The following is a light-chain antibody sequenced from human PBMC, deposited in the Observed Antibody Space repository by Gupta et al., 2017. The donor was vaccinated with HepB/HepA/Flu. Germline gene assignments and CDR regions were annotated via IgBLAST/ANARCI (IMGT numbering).Light chain of an antibody. Sequence: EIVMTQSPATLSVSPGERATLSCRASQSVSSNLAWYQRRPGQAPRLLIYDASARATGIPARFSGSGSGTDFTLTISSLQYEDFEVCHWQQYSHLWTFGQGTKVEIK. V-gene: IGKV3-15*01. CDR1: QSVSSN. CDR3: QQYSHLWT. J-gene: IGKJ1*01. CDR2: DAS.